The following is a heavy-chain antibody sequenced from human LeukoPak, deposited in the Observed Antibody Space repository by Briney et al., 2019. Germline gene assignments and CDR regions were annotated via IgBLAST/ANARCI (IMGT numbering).Heavy chain of an antibody. J-gene: IGHJ4*02. D-gene: IGHD3-22*01. CDR2: INPRSGGT. V-gene: IGHV1-2*02. CDR3: ATSSTYYDSSGYFDY. CDR1: GGTFSSYA. Sequence: VASVKVSCKASGGTFSSYAISWVRQAPGQGLEWMGWINPRSGGTNYAQKFQGRVTMTRDTSISTAYMELSRLRSDDAALYYCATSSTYYDSSGYFDYWGQGTLVTVSS.